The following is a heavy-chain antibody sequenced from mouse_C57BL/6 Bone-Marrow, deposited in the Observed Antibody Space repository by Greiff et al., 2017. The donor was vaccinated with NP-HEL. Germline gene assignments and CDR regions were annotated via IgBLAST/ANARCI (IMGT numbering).Heavy chain of an antibody. Sequence: VKLQQSGPELVKPGASVKISCKASGYAFSSSWMNWVKQRPGKGLEWIGRIYPGAGDTNYNGKFKGKATLTADKSSSTAYIQLSSLTSEDSAVYFCATHYYGSNWYFDVWGTGTTVTVSS. J-gene: IGHJ1*03. V-gene: IGHV1-82*01. CDR1: GYAFSSSW. CDR2: IYPGAGDT. CDR3: ATHYYGSNWYFDV. D-gene: IGHD1-1*01.